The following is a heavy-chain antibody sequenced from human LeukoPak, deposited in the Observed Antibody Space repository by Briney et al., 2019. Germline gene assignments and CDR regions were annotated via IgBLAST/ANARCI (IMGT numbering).Heavy chain of an antibody. Sequence: PSETLSLTCIVSGGSISSYYWSWIRQPPGKGLEWIGYIYYSGSTNYNPSLKSRVTISVDTSKNQFSLKLSSVTAADTAVYYCARLGNEVGATTRPFDYWGQGTLVTVSS. D-gene: IGHD1-26*01. J-gene: IGHJ4*02. CDR3: ARLGNEVGATTRPFDY. V-gene: IGHV4-59*08. CDR2: IYYSGST. CDR1: GGSISSYY.